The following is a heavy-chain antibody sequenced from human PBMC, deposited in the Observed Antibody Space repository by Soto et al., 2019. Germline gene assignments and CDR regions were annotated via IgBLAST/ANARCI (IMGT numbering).Heavy chain of an antibody. CDR2: IDPSDSQT. J-gene: IGHJ4*02. Sequence: PGESLKIACNGSGYSFAGYWITWVRQKPWKGLEWMGRIDPSDSQTYYSPSFRGHVTISVTKSITTVFLQWSSLRASDTAMYYCARQIYDSDTGPNFQYYFDSWGQGTPVTSPQ. CDR3: ARQIYDSDTGPNFQYYFDS. CDR1: GYSFAGYW. V-gene: IGHV5-10-1*01. D-gene: IGHD3-22*01.